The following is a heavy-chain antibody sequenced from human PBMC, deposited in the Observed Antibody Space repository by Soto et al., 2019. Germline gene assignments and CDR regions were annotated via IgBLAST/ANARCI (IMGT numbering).Heavy chain of an antibody. CDR3: ARTGESSGYHY. CDR2: INAGNGST. CDR1: GYTFTSYA. D-gene: IGHD3-22*01. Sequence: ASVKVSCKASGYTFTSYAMHWVRQAPGQRLEWMGWINAGNGSTKYSQKFQGRVTITRDTSASTAYMELSSLRSEDTAVYYCARTGESSGYHYWGQGTLVTVSS. J-gene: IGHJ4*02. V-gene: IGHV1-3*01.